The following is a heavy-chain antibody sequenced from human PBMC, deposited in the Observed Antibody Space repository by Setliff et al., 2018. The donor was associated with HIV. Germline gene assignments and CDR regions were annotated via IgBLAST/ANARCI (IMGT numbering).Heavy chain of an antibody. Sequence: GASVKVSCKASGYTFSNYGITWVRQAPGQGLEWMGWITSYNGNTNYAKKFKGRVTMTTDTSTSIAYMELKSLRSEDTAVYYCARDWVDTAMADDYWGQGTLVTVSS. V-gene: IGHV1-18*01. D-gene: IGHD5-18*01. CDR1: GYTFSNYG. J-gene: IGHJ4*02. CDR3: ARDWVDTAMADDY. CDR2: ITSYNGNT.